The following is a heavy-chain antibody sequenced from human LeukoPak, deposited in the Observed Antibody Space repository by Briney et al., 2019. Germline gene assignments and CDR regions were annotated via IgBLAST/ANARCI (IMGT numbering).Heavy chain of an antibody. V-gene: IGHV4-39*07. D-gene: IGHD3-22*01. Sequence: SETLSLTCTVSGGSISRSGYYWSWIRQPPGKGLEWIGEINHSGSTNYNPSLKSRVTISVDTSKNQFSLKLSSVTAADTAVYYCARTNYYDRDYWGQGTLVTVSS. CDR3: ARTNYYDRDY. CDR2: INHSGST. CDR1: GGSISRSGYY. J-gene: IGHJ4*02.